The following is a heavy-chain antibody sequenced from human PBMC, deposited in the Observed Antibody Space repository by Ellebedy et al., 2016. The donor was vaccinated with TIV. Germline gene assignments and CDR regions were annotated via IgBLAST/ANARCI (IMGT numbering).Heavy chain of an antibody. V-gene: IGHV4-59*01. CDR1: GGSLTDYY. J-gene: IGHJ4*02. CDR2: VHSIGNT. Sequence: GSLRLXXTVSGGSLTDYYWSWIRQPPGKGLEWIGYVHSIGNTNYNPSLKSRVTISIDTSKNQFSLKLSSVTAADTAVYYCARGDYFYYGSGSYYFDYWGQGTLVTVSS. D-gene: IGHD3-10*01. CDR3: ARGDYFYYGSGSYYFDY.